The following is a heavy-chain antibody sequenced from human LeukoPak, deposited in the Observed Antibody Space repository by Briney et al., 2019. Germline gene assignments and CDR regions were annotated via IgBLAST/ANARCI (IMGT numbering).Heavy chain of an antibody. D-gene: IGHD4-17*01. J-gene: IGHJ5*02. Sequence: PGGSLRLSCVVSGFTFSDYYMSWIRQAPGKGLEWVSYISRSSSYTNYADSVKGRFTISRDNAKNSLYLQMNSLRAEDTAVYYCARDSDYGDYGPTYNWFDPWGQGTLVTVSS. CDR3: ARDSDYGDYGPTYNWFDP. V-gene: IGHV3-11*05. CDR1: GFTFSDYY. CDR2: ISRSSSYT.